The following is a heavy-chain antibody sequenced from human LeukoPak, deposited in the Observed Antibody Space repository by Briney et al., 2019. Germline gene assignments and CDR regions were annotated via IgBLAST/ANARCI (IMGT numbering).Heavy chain of an antibody. D-gene: IGHD3-10*01. CDR2: VWYDGSNK. CDR3: ARITDYYGMDV. V-gene: IGHV3-33*01. J-gene: IGHJ6*02. CDR1: GFTFSSYG. Sequence: PGGSLRLSCAASGFTFSSYGMHWVRQAPGKGLEWVAVVWYDGSNKYYADSVKGRFTISRHNSKNTLYLQLNSLRAEDTAVYYCARITDYYGMDVWGQGTTVTVSS.